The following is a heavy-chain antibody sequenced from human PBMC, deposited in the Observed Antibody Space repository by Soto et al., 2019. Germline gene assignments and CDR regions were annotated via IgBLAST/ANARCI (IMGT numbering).Heavy chain of an antibody. V-gene: IGHV1-18*04. CDR2: INSYSGNT. CDR1: GCNFSNYD. D-gene: IGHD6-19*01. J-gene: IGHJ6*01. CDR3: ARKPLAVGGLAYYGVDV. Sequence: ASVKVSCKASGCNFSNYDVNWVRQAPVQGLEWMGWINSYSGNTDYAQKFQGRVSLTTETSTTTAYMELRSLRSDDTAVYYCARKPLAVGGLAYYGVDVWG.